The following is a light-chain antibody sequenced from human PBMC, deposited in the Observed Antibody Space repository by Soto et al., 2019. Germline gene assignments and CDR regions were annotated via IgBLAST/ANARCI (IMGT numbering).Light chain of an antibody. CDR1: QSISSS. CDR2: DAS. Sequence: DIPVTQSPSTLSASVGDRITITCRASQSISSSLAWYHQKPGTAPKLLIFDASSLERGVRSRFSGSGSGTEFSLTISSLQPDDLATYYCQQYDGFSRTFGQGTKV. V-gene: IGKV1-5*01. J-gene: IGKJ1*01. CDR3: QQYDGFSRT.